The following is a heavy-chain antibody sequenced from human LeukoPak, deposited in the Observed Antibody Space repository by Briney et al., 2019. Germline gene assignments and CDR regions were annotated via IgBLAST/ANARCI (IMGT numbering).Heavy chain of an antibody. CDR3: ARAQKYSYDAFDI. D-gene: IGHD4-11*01. CDR1: GFSFSSYW. J-gene: IGHJ3*02. V-gene: IGHV3-48*04. CDR2: ISSGSGTI. Sequence: GGSLRLSCAASGFSFSSYWMHWVRQAPGKGLEYVSYISSGSGTIYYADSVKGRFTISRDNAKNSLYLQMNSLSAEDTAVYYCARAQKYSYDAFDIWGQGTMVTVSS.